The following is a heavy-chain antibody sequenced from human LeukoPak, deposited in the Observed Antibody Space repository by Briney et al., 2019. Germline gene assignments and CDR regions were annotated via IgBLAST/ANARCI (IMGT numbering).Heavy chain of an antibody. J-gene: IGHJ6*03. Sequence: GGSLRLPCAASGFTFSSYWMSWVRQAPGKGLEWVSGINWNGGSTGYADSVKGRFTISRDNAKNSLYLQMNSLRAEDTALYYCAREGYGGYSGYVIYYMDVWGKGTTVTVSS. CDR1: GFTFSSYW. CDR2: INWNGGST. CDR3: AREGYGGYSGYVIYYMDV. V-gene: IGHV3-20*04. D-gene: IGHD5-12*01.